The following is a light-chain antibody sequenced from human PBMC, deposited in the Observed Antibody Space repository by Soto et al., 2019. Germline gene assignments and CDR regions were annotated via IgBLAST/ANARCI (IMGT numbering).Light chain of an antibody. CDR2: DVS. CDR3: SSYPTSSAYVV. Sequence: QSALTQPASVSGSPGQSITISCTGTSSDVGGYNYVSWYQQHPGKAPKVMICDVSNRPSGVSNRFSGSKSGNTASLTISGLQAEDEADYYCSSYPTSSAYVVFGGGTKLTVL. J-gene: IGLJ2*01. V-gene: IGLV2-14*01. CDR1: SSDVGGYNY.